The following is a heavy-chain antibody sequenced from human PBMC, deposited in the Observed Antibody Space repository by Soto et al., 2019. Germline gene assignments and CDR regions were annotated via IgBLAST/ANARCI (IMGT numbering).Heavy chain of an antibody. Sequence: ASVKVSCKASGGTFSSYAISWVRQAPGQGLEWMGGIIPIFGTANYAQKFQGRVTITADESTSTAYMELSSLRSEDTAVYYCARASYYDFWSGYYWFDPWGQGTLVTVSS. CDR3: ARASYYDFWSGYYWFDP. V-gene: IGHV1-69*13. D-gene: IGHD3-3*01. CDR2: IIPIFGTA. J-gene: IGHJ5*02. CDR1: GGTFSSYA.